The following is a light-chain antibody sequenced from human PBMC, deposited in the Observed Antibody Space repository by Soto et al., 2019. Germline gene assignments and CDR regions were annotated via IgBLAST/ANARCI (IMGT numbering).Light chain of an antibody. CDR2: DTS. Sequence: DIQLTQSPSSLSASVGDRLTITCQASHDMKKYLNWFQQKPGKAPKLLIYDTSNLETGVPSRLSGSGSDTDFSLTISSLQPGDIATYVFHQYDHLPCRVSQGNTREL. V-gene: IGKV1-33*01. CDR3: HQYDHLPCR. CDR1: HDMKKY. J-gene: IGKJ2*04.